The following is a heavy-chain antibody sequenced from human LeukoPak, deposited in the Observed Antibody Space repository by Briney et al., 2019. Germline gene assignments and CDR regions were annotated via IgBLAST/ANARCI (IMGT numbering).Heavy chain of an antibody. Sequence: SETLSLTCTVSGGSISSHYWSWIRQPPGKGLEWIGYIYYSGSTNYNPSLKSRVTISVGTSKNQFSLKLSSVTAADTAVYYCAKDLINWFDPWGQGTLVTVSS. CDR2: IYYSGST. CDR3: AKDLINWFDP. V-gene: IGHV4-59*11. CDR1: GGSISSHY. J-gene: IGHJ5*02.